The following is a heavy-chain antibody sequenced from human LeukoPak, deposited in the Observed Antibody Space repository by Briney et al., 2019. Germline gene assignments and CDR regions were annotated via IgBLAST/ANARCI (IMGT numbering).Heavy chain of an antibody. J-gene: IGHJ4*02. CDR2: INHSGST. CDR3: ARGKARGVIIGDYFDY. CDR1: GGSFSGYY. Sequence: SETLSLTCAVYGGSFSGYYWSWIRQPPGKGLEWIGEINHSGSTNYNPSLKSRVTISVDTSKNQFSLKLSSVTAADTAVYYCARGKARGVIIGDYFDYWGQGTLVTVSS. V-gene: IGHV4-34*01. D-gene: IGHD3-10*01.